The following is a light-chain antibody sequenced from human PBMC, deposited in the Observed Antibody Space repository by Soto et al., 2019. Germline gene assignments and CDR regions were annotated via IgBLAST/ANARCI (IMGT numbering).Light chain of an antibody. Sequence: IQMTQSPSSLSASLGDRVTITCRASQSISSYLNWYQQKPGKAPKLRIYAASSLQSGVPSRFSGSGSGTDFTLTISSLQPEDFATYYCQQSYSTPNTFGQGTRLEIK. CDR2: AAS. CDR3: QQSYSTPNT. J-gene: IGKJ5*01. CDR1: QSISSY. V-gene: IGKV1-39*01.